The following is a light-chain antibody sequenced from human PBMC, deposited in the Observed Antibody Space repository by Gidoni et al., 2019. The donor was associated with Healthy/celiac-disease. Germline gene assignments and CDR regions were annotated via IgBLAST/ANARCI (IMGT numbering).Light chain of an antibody. CDR2: LGS. CDR3: MQALQTPPT. J-gene: IGKJ1*01. V-gene: IGKV2-28*01. CDR1: KSLLHSNGYYY. Sequence: DIVMTQSPLALPVTPGEPASISCRASKSLLHSNGYYYLDWYLQKPGPSPQLLIYLGSNRASGVPDRFRGSGSGTAFTLKIKRVEAEDVGVYYCMQALQTPPTFGQGTKVEI.